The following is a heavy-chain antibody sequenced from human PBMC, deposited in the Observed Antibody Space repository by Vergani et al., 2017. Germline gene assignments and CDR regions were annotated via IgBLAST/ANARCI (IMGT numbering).Heavy chain of an antibody. Sequence: QVQLVESGGGLVKPGGSLRLSCAASGFSFSDNYMTWIRQAPGKGLEWVSYIRNSGNTIEYADSVKGRFSISRDNAKSSLFLQMDSLRAEDTAVYYCARDHRDYNNYPGTFDIWGQGSMVTVSS. J-gene: IGHJ3*02. CDR2: IRNSGNTI. CDR1: GFSFSDNY. D-gene: IGHD5-24*01. V-gene: IGHV3-11*01. CDR3: ARDHRDYNNYPGTFDI.